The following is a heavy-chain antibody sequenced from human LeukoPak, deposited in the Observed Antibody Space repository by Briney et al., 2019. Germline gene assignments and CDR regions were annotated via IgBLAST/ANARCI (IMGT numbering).Heavy chain of an antibody. CDR1: GFTFDDYA. J-gene: IGHJ4*02. CDR2: ISWNSGSI. CDR3: AKDPFDILTGYFDY. D-gene: IGHD3-9*01. Sequence: GGSLRLSCAASGFTFDDYAMHWVRQAPGKGLEWVSGISWNSGSIGYADSVKGRFTISRDNAKNSLYLQMNSLRAEDTALYYRAKDPFDILTGYFDYWGQGTLVTVSS. V-gene: IGHV3-9*01.